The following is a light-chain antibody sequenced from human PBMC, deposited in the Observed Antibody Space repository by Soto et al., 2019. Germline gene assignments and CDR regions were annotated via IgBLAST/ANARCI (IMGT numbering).Light chain of an antibody. CDR1: HTISSW. Sequence: DIQMTQSPSTLSGSVGDKVTITCRASHTISSWLAWYQQKPGKAPKLLIYKASTLKSGVPSRFSGSGSGTEFTLTISSLQPADFATYYCQHYNSYSEAFGQGTKVEL. V-gene: IGKV1-5*03. J-gene: IGKJ1*01. CDR2: KAS. CDR3: QHYNSYSEA.